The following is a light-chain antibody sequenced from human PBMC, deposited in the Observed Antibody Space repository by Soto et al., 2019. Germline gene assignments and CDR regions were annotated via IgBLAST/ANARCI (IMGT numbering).Light chain of an antibody. CDR3: QQYGSSRNT. CDR1: QSVSSSY. V-gene: IGKV3-20*01. Sequence: EIVLTQSPGTLSLSPGERATLSCRASQSVSSSYLAWYQQKLGRAPRLLIYGASSRATGIPDRFSGSGSGTDFTLTISRLEPEDFAVYYCQQYGSSRNTFGQGTKLEIK. CDR2: GAS. J-gene: IGKJ2*01.